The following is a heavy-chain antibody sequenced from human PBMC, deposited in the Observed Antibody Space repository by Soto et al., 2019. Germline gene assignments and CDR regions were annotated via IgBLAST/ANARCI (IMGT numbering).Heavy chain of an antibody. D-gene: IGHD6-19*01. CDR3: AKDRGSGWYDNWFDP. J-gene: IGHJ5*02. V-gene: IGHV3-23*01. Sequence: PGGSLRLSCAASGFTFSSYALSWVRQAPGKGLEWVSTITGSGGSTYYADSVKGRFIISRDNSKNTLYLQMNSLRAEDTAVYYCAKDRGSGWYDNWFDPWGQGTLVTVSS. CDR1: GFTFSSYA. CDR2: ITGSGGST.